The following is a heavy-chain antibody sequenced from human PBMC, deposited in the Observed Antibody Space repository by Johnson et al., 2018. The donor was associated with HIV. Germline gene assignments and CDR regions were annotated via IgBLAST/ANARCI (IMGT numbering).Heavy chain of an antibody. CDR3: AKSDSGYDAFDI. CDR2: INSDGSST. J-gene: IGHJ3*02. D-gene: IGHD5-12*01. V-gene: IGHV3-74*02. CDR1: GFTFSSYW. Sequence: VQLVESGGGLVQPGGSLRLSCAASGFTFSSYWMHWVRQAPGKGLVWVSRINSDGSSTSYADSVKGRFTISRDNSKNTLHLQMNSLRGEDTAVYYCAKSDSGYDAFDIWGQGTMVTVSS.